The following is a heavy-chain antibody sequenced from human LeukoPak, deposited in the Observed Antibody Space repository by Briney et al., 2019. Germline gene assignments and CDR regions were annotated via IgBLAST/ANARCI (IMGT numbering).Heavy chain of an antibody. CDR3: ARIWLRAFDI. CDR1: GYSFTNYW. Sequence: GESLKISCQGSGYSFTNYWIAWERQMPGKGLEWMGIIYPDDSDTRYSPSFQGQVTISADKSISTAYLQWSSLKASDTAMYYCARIWLRAFDIWGQGTMVTVSS. V-gene: IGHV5-51*01. CDR2: IYPDDSDT. D-gene: IGHD3-16*01. J-gene: IGHJ3*02.